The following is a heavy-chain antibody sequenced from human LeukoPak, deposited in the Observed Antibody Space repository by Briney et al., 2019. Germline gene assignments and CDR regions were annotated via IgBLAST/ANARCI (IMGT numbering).Heavy chain of an antibody. D-gene: IGHD4-17*01. V-gene: IGHV3-7*01. CDR3: ARDDHGDV. CDR2: IKQDGSER. CDR1: EFTFSSYW. J-gene: IGHJ4*02. Sequence: GGSLRLSCVAPEFTFSSYWMTWVRQAPGKGLEWVANIKQDGSERYYVDSVKGRFTISRDNAKNSLYLQMNSLRAEDTAVYYCARDDHGDVWGQGTLVTVSS.